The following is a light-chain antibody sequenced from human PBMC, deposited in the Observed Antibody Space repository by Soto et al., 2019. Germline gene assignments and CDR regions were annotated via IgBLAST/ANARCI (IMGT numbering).Light chain of an antibody. CDR2: DVT. CDR1: TSDIGAYNY. CDR3: SSYTTINTVVV. Sequence: QSALTQPASVSGSPGQSITISCTGTTSDIGAYNYVSWYQHHPGKAPKHLIYDVTDRPSGVSDRFSGSKSGNTASLTISGLLAEDEADYFCSSYTTINTVVVFGGGTKLTVL. V-gene: IGLV2-14*03. J-gene: IGLJ2*01.